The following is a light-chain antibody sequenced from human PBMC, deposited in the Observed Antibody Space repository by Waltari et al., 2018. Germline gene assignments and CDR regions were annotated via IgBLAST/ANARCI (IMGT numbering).Light chain of an antibody. CDR3: CSYAGSFTLL. J-gene: IGLJ2*01. Sequence: QSALTQPRSVSGSPGQSVTISCTGTSSNVGGYNYVSWYQQHPGKAPKLIIYDIPHRPSGVPDRFSGSKSGNTASLTISGLQADDEADYYCCSYAGSFTLLFGGGTRVTVL. V-gene: IGLV2-11*01. CDR1: SSNVGGYNY. CDR2: DIP.